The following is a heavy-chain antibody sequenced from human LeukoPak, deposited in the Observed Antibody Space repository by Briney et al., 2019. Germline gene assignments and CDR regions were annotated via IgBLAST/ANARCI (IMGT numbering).Heavy chain of an antibody. CDR3: ARVGVGATTDYFDY. V-gene: IGHV4-59*01. CDR1: GGSISSYY. D-gene: IGHD1-26*01. CDR2: IYYSGST. Sequence: SETLSLTCTVSGGSISSYYWSWIRQPPGKGLEWVGYIYYSGSTNYNPSLKSRVTISVDTSKNQFSLKLSSVTAADTAVYYCARVGVGATTDYFDYWGQGTLVTVSS. J-gene: IGHJ4*02.